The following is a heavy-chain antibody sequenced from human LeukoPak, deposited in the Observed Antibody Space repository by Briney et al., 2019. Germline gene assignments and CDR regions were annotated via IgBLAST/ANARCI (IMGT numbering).Heavy chain of an antibody. J-gene: IGHJ5*02. D-gene: IGHD3-22*01. CDR3: ARDVGYYDPNWFDP. CDR1: GFTFSSYG. V-gene: IGHV3-21*01. CDR2: VSLSDNI. Sequence: GGSLRFSCAASGFTFSSYGMTWVRQAPGKGLEWVSLVSLSDNIFYADSVKGRFTISRDNAKNSLYLQMNSLRAEDTAVYYCARDVGYYDPNWFDPWGQGTLVTVSS.